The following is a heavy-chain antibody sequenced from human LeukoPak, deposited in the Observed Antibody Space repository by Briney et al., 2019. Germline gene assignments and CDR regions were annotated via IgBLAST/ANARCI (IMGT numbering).Heavy chain of an antibody. V-gene: IGHV3-21*01. J-gene: IGHJ4*02. CDR3: TSDASTSWRSDY. CDR1: GFIVSSNY. D-gene: IGHD5/OR15-5a*01. CDR2: ISSGSSYI. Sequence: GGSLRLSCAASGFIVSSNYMTWIRQAPGKGLEWVSSISSGSSYIYYADSVKGRFTISRDNAKNSLFLQMNSLRAEDTAVYYCTSDASTSWRSDYWGQGTLVTVSS.